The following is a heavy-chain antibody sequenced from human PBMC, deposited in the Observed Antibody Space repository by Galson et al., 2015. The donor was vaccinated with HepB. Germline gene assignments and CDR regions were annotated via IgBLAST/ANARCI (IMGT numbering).Heavy chain of an antibody. Sequence: SVKVSCKASGGTFSSYAISWVRQAPGQGLEWMGGIIPIFGTANYAQKFQDRVTITADESTSTAYMELSSLRSEDTAVYYCARDNKRVTAYDAFDIWGQGTMVTVSS. J-gene: IGHJ3*02. D-gene: IGHD2-21*02. V-gene: IGHV1-69*13. CDR1: GGTFSSYA. CDR3: ARDNKRVTAYDAFDI. CDR2: IIPIFGTA.